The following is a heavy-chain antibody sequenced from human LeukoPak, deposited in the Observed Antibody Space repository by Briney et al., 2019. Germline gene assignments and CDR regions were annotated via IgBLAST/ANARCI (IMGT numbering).Heavy chain of an antibody. CDR3: ARRLYNWNYGNWFDP. CDR2: INHSGST. Sequence: PSETLSLTCAVYGGSFSGYHWSWIRQPPGKGLEWIGEINHSGSTNYNPSLKSRVTISVDTSKNQFSLKLSSVTAADTAVYYCARRLYNWNYGNWFDPWGQGTLVTVSS. J-gene: IGHJ5*02. D-gene: IGHD1-7*01. V-gene: IGHV4-34*01. CDR1: GGSFSGYH.